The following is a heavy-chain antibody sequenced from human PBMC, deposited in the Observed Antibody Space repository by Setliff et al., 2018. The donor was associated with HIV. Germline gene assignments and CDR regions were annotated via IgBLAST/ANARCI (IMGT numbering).Heavy chain of an antibody. J-gene: IGHJ4*02. CDR2: FYNGAAT. V-gene: IGHV3-53*01. CDR1: GFNVTGHY. CDR3: ASQGRSGWLLGGFVS. D-gene: IGHD6-19*01. Sequence: GRSLRLSCESSGFNVTGHYMSWVRQAPGKGLEWVSVFYNGAATYYADSVKGRFTITRDNSKNTVYLQMNNTRFEDKAVYYCASQGRSGWLLGGFVSWGQGTLVTVSS.